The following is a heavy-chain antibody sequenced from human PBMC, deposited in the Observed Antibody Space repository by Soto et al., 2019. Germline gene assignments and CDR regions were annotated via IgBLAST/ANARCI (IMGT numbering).Heavy chain of an antibody. CDR2: IYHSGST. CDR1: GGSISSGGYS. Sequence: SETLSLTCAVSGGSISSGGYSWSWIRQPPGKGLEWIGYIYHSGSTHYNPSLKSRVTISVYRSKNQFSLKLSSVTAADTAVYYCARVPGPWGQGTLVTVSS. J-gene: IGHJ5*02. V-gene: IGHV4-30-2*01. CDR3: ARVPGP.